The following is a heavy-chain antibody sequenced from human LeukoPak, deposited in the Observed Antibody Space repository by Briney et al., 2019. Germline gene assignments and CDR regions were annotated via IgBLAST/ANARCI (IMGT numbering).Heavy chain of an antibody. CDR3: VRDLDAFDI. J-gene: IGHJ3*02. CDR2: IYYSGST. CDR1: GGSISSYY. V-gene: IGHV4-59*01. Sequence: SETLSLTCTVSGGSISSYYWSWIRQPPGKGLEWIGYIYYSGSTNYNPSLKSRVTISVDTSKNQFSLKLSSVTAADTAVYYCVRDLDAFDIWGQGTMVTVSS.